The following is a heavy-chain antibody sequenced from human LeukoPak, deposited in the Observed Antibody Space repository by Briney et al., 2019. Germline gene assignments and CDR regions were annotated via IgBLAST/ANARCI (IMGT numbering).Heavy chain of an antibody. CDR2: IIPIFGTA. V-gene: IGHV1-69*05. J-gene: IGHJ3*02. CDR1: GGTFSSYA. D-gene: IGHD3-22*01. Sequence: ASMKVSCKASGGTFSSYAISWVRQAPGQGLEWMGGIIPIFGTANYAQKFQGRVTITTDESTSTAYMELSSLRSEDTAVYYCARANSGYHDAFDIWGQGTMVTVSS. CDR3: ARANSGYHDAFDI.